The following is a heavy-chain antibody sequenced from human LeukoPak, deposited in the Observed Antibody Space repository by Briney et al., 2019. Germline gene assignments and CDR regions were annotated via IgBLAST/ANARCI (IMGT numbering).Heavy chain of an antibody. Sequence: SETLSLTCTVSGGSISSYYWSWIRQPPGKGLEWIGSIYYSGSTYYNPSLKSRVTISVDTSKNQFSLKLSSVTAADTAVYYCARGSSLSGSYYEYYFDYWGQGTLVTVSS. CDR3: ARGSSLSGSYYEYYFDY. J-gene: IGHJ4*02. D-gene: IGHD1-26*01. CDR1: GGSISSYY. V-gene: IGHV4-59*12. CDR2: IYYSGST.